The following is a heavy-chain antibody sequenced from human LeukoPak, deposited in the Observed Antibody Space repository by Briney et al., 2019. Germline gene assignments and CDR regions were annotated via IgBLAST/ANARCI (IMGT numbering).Heavy chain of an antibody. CDR3: AKARSMVVVVTSVM. D-gene: IGHD3-22*01. CDR1: GFTLSSYA. Sequence: GGSLRLSCAASGFTLSSYAMSWVRQAPGKGLEWVSAISGSGGSTYYADSVKGRFTISRDNSKNTLYLQMNSLRAEDTAVYYCAKARSMVVVVTSVMWGQGTLVTVSS. J-gene: IGHJ4*02. CDR2: ISGSGGST. V-gene: IGHV3-23*01.